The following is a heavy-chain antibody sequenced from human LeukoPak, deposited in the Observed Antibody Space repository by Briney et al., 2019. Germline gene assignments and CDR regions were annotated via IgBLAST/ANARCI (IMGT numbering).Heavy chain of an antibody. CDR2: ISYDGSNR. J-gene: IGHJ3*02. V-gene: IGHV3-30*18. CDR3: AKDLSSSSPEDAFDI. CDR1: GFTFSSYG. D-gene: IGHD6-19*01. Sequence: GGSLRLSCAASGFTFSSYGMHWVRQAPGKGLEWVAVISYDGSNRYYADSVKGRFTISRDNSKNTLYLQMNSLRAEDTAVYYCAKDLSSSSPEDAFDIWGQGTMVTVSS.